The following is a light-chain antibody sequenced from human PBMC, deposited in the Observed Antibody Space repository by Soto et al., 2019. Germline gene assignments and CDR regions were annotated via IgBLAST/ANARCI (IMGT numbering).Light chain of an antibody. V-gene: IGKV1-39*01. CDR3: QQSYSTPPT. CDR2: AAS. J-gene: IGKJ4*01. CDR1: QSISSY. Sequence: DIQMTQSPSSLSASVGDRVTITCRASQSISSYLNWYQQKPGKAPKLLIYAASSLQSGVPSRFSGSGSGTDFNLNISSLQPEDFATYYFQQSYSTPPTFGGGTKVEIK.